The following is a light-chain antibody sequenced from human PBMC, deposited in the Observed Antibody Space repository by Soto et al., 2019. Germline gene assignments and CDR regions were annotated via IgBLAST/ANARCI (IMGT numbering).Light chain of an antibody. Sequence: EIVLTQSPGTLSLSPGERATLSCRASQSVSSSYLAWYQQKPGQTPRLLIYGASNRATGIPDRFSGSGSGTDLTLTISRLEPEDFAVYYCLQYDTSPFTFGPGTKVDVK. J-gene: IGKJ3*01. CDR3: LQYDTSPFT. CDR1: QSVSSSY. V-gene: IGKV3-20*01. CDR2: GAS.